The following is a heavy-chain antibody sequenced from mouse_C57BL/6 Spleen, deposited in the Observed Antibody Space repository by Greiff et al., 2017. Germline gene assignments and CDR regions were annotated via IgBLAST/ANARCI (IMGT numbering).Heavy chain of an antibody. CDR1: GYSFTGYY. CDR3: ARRGLRYYAMDY. V-gene: IGHV1-42*01. J-gene: IGHJ4*01. D-gene: IGHD2-2*01. CDR2: INPSTGGT. Sequence: EVQLQQSGPEPVKPGASVKISCKASGYSFTGYYMNWVKQSPEKSLEWIGEINPSTGGTTYNQKFKAKATLTVDKSSSTAYMQLKSLTSEDSAVYYCARRGLRYYAMDYWGQGTSVTVSS.